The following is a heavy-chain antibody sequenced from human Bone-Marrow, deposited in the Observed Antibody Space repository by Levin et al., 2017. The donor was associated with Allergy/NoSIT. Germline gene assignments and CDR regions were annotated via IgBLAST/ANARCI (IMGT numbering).Heavy chain of an antibody. Sequence: GGSLRLSCAASGFTFSSYAMHWVRQAPGKGLEWVAVISYDGSNKYYADSVKGRFTISRDNSKNTLYLQMNSLRAEDTAVYYCARDKLAVAGAGWFDPWGQGTLVTVSS. CDR2: ISYDGSNK. D-gene: IGHD6-19*01. V-gene: IGHV3-30*04. CDR1: GFTFSSYA. J-gene: IGHJ5*02. CDR3: ARDKLAVAGAGWFDP.